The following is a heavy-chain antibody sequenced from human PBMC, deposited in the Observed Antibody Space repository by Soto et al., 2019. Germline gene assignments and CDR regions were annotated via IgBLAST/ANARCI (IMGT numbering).Heavy chain of an antibody. CDR2: IYHGGST. D-gene: IGHD1-26*01. V-gene: IGHV4-38-2*01. Sequence: ASETLSLTCAVSGYSISSGYYWGWLRQPPGKGLEWIGSIYHGGSTYYNPSLNSRVTLSIDMTNNHVSLILNSVTAADTAVYYCARVVGATTAVAFDIWGQGTMVTVSS. CDR1: GYSISSGYY. CDR3: ARVVGATTAVAFDI. J-gene: IGHJ3*02.